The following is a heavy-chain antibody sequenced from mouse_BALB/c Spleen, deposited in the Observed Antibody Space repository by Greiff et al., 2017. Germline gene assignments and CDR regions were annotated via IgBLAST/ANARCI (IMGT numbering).Heavy chain of an antibody. D-gene: IGHD2-4*01. V-gene: IGHV2-6-4*01. Sequence: VQRVESGPGLVAPSQSLSITCTVSGFSLSRYSVHWVRQPPGKGLEWLGMIWGGGSTDYNSALKSRLSISKDNSKSQVFLKMNSLQTDDTAMYYCARNPSSMITTPLAYWGQGTLVTVSA. J-gene: IGHJ3*01. CDR3: ARNPSSMITTPLAY. CDR2: IWGGGST. CDR1: GFSLSRYS.